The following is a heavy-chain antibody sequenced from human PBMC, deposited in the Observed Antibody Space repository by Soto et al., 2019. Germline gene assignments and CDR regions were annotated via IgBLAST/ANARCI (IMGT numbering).Heavy chain of an antibody. D-gene: IGHD4-17*01. J-gene: IGHJ4*02. CDR2: ISWNSGSI. V-gene: IGHV3-9*01. CDR3: AKAHRTTVSNFDY. Sequence: EVQLVESGGGLVQPGRSLRLSCAASGFTFDDYAMHWVRQAPGKGLEWVSGISWNSGSIGYADSVKGRFTIPRDNAKNSLYLQMNGLRAEDTALYYCAKAHRTTVSNFDYWGQGTLVTVSS. CDR1: GFTFDDYA.